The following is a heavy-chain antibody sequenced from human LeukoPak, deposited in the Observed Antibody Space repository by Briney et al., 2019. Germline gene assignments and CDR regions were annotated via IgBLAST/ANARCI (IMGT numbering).Heavy chain of an antibody. CDR1: GGSFSGYY. CDR3: ARWRSGMRYQLLSRVDNWFDP. Sequence: PSETLSLTCAVYGGSFSGYYWNWIRQPPGKGLEWIGEINHSGSTNYNPSLKSRVTISVDTSKNQFSLKLSSVTAADTAVYYCARWRSGMRYQLLSRVDNWFDPWGQGTLVTVSS. CDR2: INHSGST. D-gene: IGHD2-2*01. V-gene: IGHV4-34*01. J-gene: IGHJ5*02.